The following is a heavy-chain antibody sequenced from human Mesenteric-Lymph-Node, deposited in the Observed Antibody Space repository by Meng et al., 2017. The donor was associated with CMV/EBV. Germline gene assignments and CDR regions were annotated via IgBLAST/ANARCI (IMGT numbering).Heavy chain of an antibody. J-gene: IGHJ3*02. CDR3: AKGVNSGSYYLAFDI. CDR1: GFTFSSYG. Sequence: GESLKISCAASGFTFSSYGMHWVRQAPGRGLEWVAVIWYDGTNKYHADSVKGRFTISRDNSKNTLYLQMNSLRTEDTAVYHCAKGVNSGSYYLAFDIWGQGTMVTVSS. CDR2: IWYDGTNK. D-gene: IGHD1-26*01. V-gene: IGHV3-33*06.